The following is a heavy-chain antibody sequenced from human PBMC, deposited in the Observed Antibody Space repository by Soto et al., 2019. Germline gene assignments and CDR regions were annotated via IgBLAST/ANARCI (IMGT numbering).Heavy chain of an antibody. J-gene: IGHJ6*02. CDR3: AKAKYSSSWYSYGMDV. CDR1: GFTFSSYG. CDR2: ISHDGSNK. D-gene: IGHD6-13*01. V-gene: IGHV3-30*18. Sequence: QVQLVESGGGVVQPGRSLRLSCAASGFTFSSYGMHWVRQAPGKGLEWVAGISHDGSNKYYADSVKGRFTISRDNSKNTLYLQMNSLRAEDTAVYYCAKAKYSSSWYSYGMDVWGQGTTVTVSS.